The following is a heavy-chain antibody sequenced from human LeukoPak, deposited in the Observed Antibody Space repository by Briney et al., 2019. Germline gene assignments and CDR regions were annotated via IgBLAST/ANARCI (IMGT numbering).Heavy chain of an antibody. J-gene: IGHJ4*02. CDR3: SSRDTSGYFSPPVY. D-gene: IGHD3-22*01. CDR1: GFTFDSHA. Sequence: PGGFLRLSCAASGFTFDSHAMSWVRHAPGGGMEWVSAINWDGGSAAYADSVKGRFTISRDHAKNSLFLQMNNLRAEDTALYYCSSRDTSGYFSPPVYWSQGTLVTVSS. CDR2: INWDGGSA. V-gene: IGHV3-20*04.